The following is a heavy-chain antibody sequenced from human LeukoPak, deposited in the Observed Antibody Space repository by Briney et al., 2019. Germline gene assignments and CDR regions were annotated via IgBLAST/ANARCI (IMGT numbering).Heavy chain of an antibody. J-gene: IGHJ4*02. CDR2: IYHSGST. D-gene: IGHD4-17*01. Sequence: PSETLSLTCTVSGYSISSGYYWGWIRQPPGKGLEWIGSIYHSGSTYYNPSLKSRVTISVDTYKNQFSLKLSSVTAADTAVYYCARVRTVHSLDYWGQGTLVTVSS. CDR1: GYSISSGYY. V-gene: IGHV4-38-2*02. CDR3: ARVRTVHSLDY.